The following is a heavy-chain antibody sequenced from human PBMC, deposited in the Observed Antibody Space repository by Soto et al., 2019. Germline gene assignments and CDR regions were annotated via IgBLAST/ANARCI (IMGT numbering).Heavy chain of an antibody. D-gene: IGHD3-22*01. CDR2: MNPNSGNT. CDR1: GYTFTSYD. CDR3: ARGGRYYYDSSGYYLFDY. J-gene: IGHJ4*02. V-gene: IGHV1-8*01. Sequence: QVQLVQSGAEVKKPGASVKVSCKASGYTFTSYDINWVRQATGQGLEWMGWMNPNSGNTGYAQKFQGRVTMTRNTSISTAYMELSSLRSEDTAVYYCARGGRYYYDSSGYYLFDYWGQGTLVTVSS.